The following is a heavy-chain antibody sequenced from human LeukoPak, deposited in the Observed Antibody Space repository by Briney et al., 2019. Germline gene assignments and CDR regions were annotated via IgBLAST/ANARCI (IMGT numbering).Heavy chain of an antibody. CDR2: ISSSGSTI. J-gene: IGHJ4*02. D-gene: IGHD2-2*01. Sequence: KSGGSLRLSCAASGFTFSDYYMSWIRQAPGKGLEWVSYISSSGSTIYYADSVKGRFTISRDNAKNSLYLQMNSLRAEDTAVYYCARVYCSSTSCYQRRQEYIDYFDYWGQGTLVTVSS. V-gene: IGHV3-11*01. CDR1: GFTFSDYY. CDR3: ARVYCSSTSCYQRRQEYIDYFDY.